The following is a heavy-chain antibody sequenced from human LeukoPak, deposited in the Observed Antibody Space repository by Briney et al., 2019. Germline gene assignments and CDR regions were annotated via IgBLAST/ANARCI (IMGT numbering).Heavy chain of an antibody. Sequence: SETLSLTCAVDGGSFGGYYWSWIRQPPGEGIGWIGEINHSVRTNYNPSLKSRVTISVDTSKNQFSLKLSSVTAADTAVYYCARGPEAGYSYGEFDYWGQGTLVTVSS. V-gene: IGHV4-34*01. D-gene: IGHD5-18*01. CDR2: INHSVRT. CDR3: ARGPEAGYSYGEFDY. J-gene: IGHJ4*02. CDR1: GGSFGGYY.